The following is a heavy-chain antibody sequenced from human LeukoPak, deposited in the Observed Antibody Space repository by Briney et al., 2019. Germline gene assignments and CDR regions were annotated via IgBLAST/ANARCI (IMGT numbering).Heavy chain of an antibody. CDR1: GFTVSSNY. V-gene: IGHV3-66*01. Sequence: GGSLRLSCAASGFTVSSNYMSWVRQAPGKGLEWVSVIYSGGSTYYADSVKGRFTISRDNSKNTLYLQMNSLRAEDTAVYYCARADRYYDSSSLFDYWGQGTLVTVSS. CDR3: ARADRYYDSSSLFDY. J-gene: IGHJ4*02. CDR2: IYSGGST. D-gene: IGHD3-22*01.